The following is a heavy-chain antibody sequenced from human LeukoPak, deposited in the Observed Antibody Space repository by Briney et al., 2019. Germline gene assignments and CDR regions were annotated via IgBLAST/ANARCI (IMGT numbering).Heavy chain of an antibody. D-gene: IGHD6-13*01. CDR2: ISSSSRYI. Sequence: PGGSLRLSCAASGFTFSSYSMTWVRQAPGKGLEWVASISSSSRYIYYADSVKGRFAISRDNAKNSLYLQMNSLRAEDTAVYYCARARIAPAGRYNWFDPWGQGTLVTVSS. V-gene: IGHV3-21*01. J-gene: IGHJ5*02. CDR3: ARARIAPAGRYNWFDP. CDR1: GFTFSSYS.